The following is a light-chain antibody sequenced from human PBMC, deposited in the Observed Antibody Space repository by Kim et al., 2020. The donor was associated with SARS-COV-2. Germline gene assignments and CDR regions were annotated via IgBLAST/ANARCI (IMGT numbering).Light chain of an antibody. V-gene: IGLV3-1*01. CDR1: KWGDKY. J-gene: IGLJ3*02. Sequence: SPGQTASINCYGHKWGDKYACWYQQKPGQSPVVVTDQDNKRPSGSPERFSGSNSGNTATLTISGTQAMDEADDYCQAWDSSALWVFGGGTQLTVL. CDR2: QDN. CDR3: QAWDSSALWV.